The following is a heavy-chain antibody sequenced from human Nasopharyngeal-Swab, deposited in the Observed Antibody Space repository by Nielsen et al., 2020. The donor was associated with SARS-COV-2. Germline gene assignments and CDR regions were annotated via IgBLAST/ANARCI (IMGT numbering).Heavy chain of an antibody. CDR3: AKDRTPGIVGGRGFDY. CDR1: GFTFSSYA. J-gene: IGHJ4*02. D-gene: IGHD1-26*01. CDR2: ISGSGGST. V-gene: IGHV3-23*01. Sequence: GESLKISSAASGFTFSSYAMSWVRQAPGKGLEWVSAISGSGGSTYYADSVKGRFTISRDNSKNTLYLQMNSLRAEDTAVYYCAKDRTPGIVGGRGFDYWGQGTLVTVSS.